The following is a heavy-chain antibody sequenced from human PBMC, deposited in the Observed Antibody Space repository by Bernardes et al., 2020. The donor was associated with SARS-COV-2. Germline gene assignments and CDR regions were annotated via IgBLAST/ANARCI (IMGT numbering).Heavy chain of an antibody. V-gene: IGHV3-33*01. Sequence: GGSLRLSCAASGFTFNTYGMHWVRQAPGKGLEWVAAVWYDGRNKYYADSVKGRFTISRDNSNNTLCLQMNSLKVEDTAIYYCARAKAASGSYCDYWSQGGLVTVSS. D-gene: IGHD5-12*01. CDR2: VWYDGRNK. J-gene: IGHJ4*02. CDR3: ARAKAASGSYCDY. CDR1: GFTFNTYG.